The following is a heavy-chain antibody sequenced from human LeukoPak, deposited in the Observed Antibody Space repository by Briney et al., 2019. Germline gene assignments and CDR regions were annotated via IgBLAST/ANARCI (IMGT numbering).Heavy chain of an antibody. CDR1: GGSISSGDYY. CDR2: IYYSGST. Sequence: PSETLSLTCTVSGGSISSGDYYWSWIRQPPGKGLEWIGYIYYSGSTYYNPSLKSRVTISVDTSKNQFSLKLSSVTAAVTAVYYCARLSGNWHYYYYMDVWGKGTTVTVSS. J-gene: IGHJ6*03. V-gene: IGHV4-30-4*08. D-gene: IGHD1-1*01. CDR3: ARLSGNWHYYYYMDV.